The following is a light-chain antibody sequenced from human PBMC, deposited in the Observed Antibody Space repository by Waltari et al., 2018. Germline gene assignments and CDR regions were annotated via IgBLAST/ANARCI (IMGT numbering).Light chain of an antibody. CDR3: CSYAGSRIVV. J-gene: IGLJ2*01. CDR1: RSDVGNYNL. CDR2: EVT. V-gene: IGLV2-23*02. Sequence: QSALTQPASVSGSPGQSTTISCTGTRSDVGNYNLVSWYQHHPGKVPKLMIYEVTKRPSGISNRFSGSKSGNTASLTISGLQAEDEGDYYCCSYAGSRIVVFGGGTKMTVL.